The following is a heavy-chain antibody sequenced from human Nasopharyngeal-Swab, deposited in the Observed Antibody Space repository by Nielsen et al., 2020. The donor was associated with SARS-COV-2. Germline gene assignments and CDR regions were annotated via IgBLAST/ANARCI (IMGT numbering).Heavy chain of an antibody. J-gene: IGHJ6*03. Sequence: GGSLRLSCTASGFTFGDYAMSWVRQAPGKGLEWVGFIRSKAYGRTTEYAASVKGRFTISRDDSKSIAYLQMNSLKTEDTAVYYCTRVIRIAVAGTLYYYYYYYMDVWGKGTTVTVSS. V-gene: IGHV3-49*04. D-gene: IGHD6-19*01. CDR2: IRSKAYGRTT. CDR3: TRVIRIAVAGTLYYYYYYYMDV. CDR1: GFTFGDYA.